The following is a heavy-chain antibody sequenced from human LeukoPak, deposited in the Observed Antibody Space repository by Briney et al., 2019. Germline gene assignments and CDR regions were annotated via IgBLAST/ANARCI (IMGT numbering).Heavy chain of an antibody. D-gene: IGHD3-22*01. CDR3: ARSWTHYYDSSGLLGY. CDR1: GGSISSYY. J-gene: IGHJ4*02. V-gene: IGHV4-59*06. Sequence: SETLSLTCTVSGGSISSYYWSWIRQPPGKGLEWIGYIYYSGSTYYNPSLKSRVTISVDTSKNQFSLKLSSVTAADTAVYYCARSWTHYYDSSGLLGYWGQGTLVTVSS. CDR2: IYYSGST.